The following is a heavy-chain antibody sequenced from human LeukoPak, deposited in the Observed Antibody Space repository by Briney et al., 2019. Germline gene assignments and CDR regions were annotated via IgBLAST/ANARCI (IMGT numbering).Heavy chain of an antibody. CDR2: IYHSGNT. J-gene: IGHJ4*02. D-gene: IGHD4-17*01. CDR3: ARAGYGDSDFDY. Sequence: PSETLSLTCTVSGYSISTSYYWGWIRQPPGKGLEWIGSIYHSGNTYYNPSLKSRVTISVDTSKNQFSLKLNSVTAADTAVYYCARAGYGDSDFDYWGQGTLVTVSS. CDR1: GYSISTSYY. V-gene: IGHV4-38-2*02.